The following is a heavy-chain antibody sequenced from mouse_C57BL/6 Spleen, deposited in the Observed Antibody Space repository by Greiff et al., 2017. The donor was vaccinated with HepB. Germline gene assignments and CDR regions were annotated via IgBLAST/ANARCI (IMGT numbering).Heavy chain of an antibody. D-gene: IGHD2-14*01. CDR1: GFTFSSYA. CDR3: TRDDLLKGMDY. V-gene: IGHV5-9-1*02. J-gene: IGHJ4*01. Sequence: DVMLVESGEGLVKPGGSLKLSCAASGFTFSSYAMSWVRQTPEKRLEWVAYISSGGDYIYYADTVKGRFTISRDNARNTLYLQMSSLKSEDTAMYYCTRDDLLKGMDYWGQGTSVTVSS. CDR2: ISSGGDYI.